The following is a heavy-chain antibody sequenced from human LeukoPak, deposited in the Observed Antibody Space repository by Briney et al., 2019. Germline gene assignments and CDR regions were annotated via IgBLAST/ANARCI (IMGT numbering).Heavy chain of an antibody. CDR2: ISSSSSTI. D-gene: IGHD6-6*01. CDR3: ARGRALIAARLSFDY. V-gene: IGHV3-48*01. CDR1: GFTFSSYS. J-gene: IGHJ4*02. Sequence: GGPLRLSCAASGFTFSSYSMNWVRQAPGKGLEWVSYISSSSSTIYYADSVKGRFTISRDNAKNSLYLQMNSLRAEDTALYYCARGRALIAARLSFDYWGQGTLVTVSS.